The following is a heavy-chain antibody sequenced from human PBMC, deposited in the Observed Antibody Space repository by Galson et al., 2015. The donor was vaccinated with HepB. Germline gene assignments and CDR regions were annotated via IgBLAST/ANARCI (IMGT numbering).Heavy chain of an antibody. CDR2: IYWDNDK. Sequence: PALVKPTQTLTLTCTFSGFSLSTNGVGVGWIRQPPGKALEWLAIIYWDNDKPYSPSLKSRLTITKDTSKNQVVLTMTNMDPVDTATYYCAHQLYGSGRNRWFDPWGQGALVTVSS. CDR3: AHQLYGSGRNRWFDP. CDR1: GFSLSTNGVG. J-gene: IGHJ5*02. D-gene: IGHD3-10*01. V-gene: IGHV2-5*02.